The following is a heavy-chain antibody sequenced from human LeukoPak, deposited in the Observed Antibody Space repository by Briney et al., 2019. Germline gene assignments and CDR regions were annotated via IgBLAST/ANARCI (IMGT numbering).Heavy chain of an antibody. V-gene: IGHV3-30*04. CDR2: ISYDGSNK. CDR3: ARSPGSPYYFDY. D-gene: IGHD1-26*01. J-gene: IGHJ4*02. Sequence: GGSLRLSCTASGFTFTTYAMHWVRQAPGKGLEWVAVISYDGSNKYYADSVKGRFTISRDNSKNTLYLQMNSLRAEDTAVYYCARSPGSPYYFDYWGQGTLVTVSS. CDR1: GFTFTTYA.